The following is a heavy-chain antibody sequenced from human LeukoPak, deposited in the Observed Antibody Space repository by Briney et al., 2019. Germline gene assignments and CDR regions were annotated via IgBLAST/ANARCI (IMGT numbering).Heavy chain of an antibody. CDR2: ISGSGDST. J-gene: IGHJ6*03. CDR1: GFTFNTYA. CDR3: AKENLGYCSSTSCRYYYMDV. D-gene: IGHD2-2*01. V-gene: IGHV3-23*01. Sequence: GGSLRLSCAASGFTFNTYAMSWVRQAPGKGLEWVSAISGSGDSTYYADSVKGRFTISRDNSKNTVYLQMNSLRAEDTAVYYCAKENLGYCSSTSCRYYYMDVWGKGTTVTVSS.